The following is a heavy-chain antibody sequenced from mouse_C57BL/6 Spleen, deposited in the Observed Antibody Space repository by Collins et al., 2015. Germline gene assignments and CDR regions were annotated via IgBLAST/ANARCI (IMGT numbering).Heavy chain of an antibody. CDR3: SRGDSPRGFFDY. V-gene: IGHV1-52*01. CDR1: GYTFTNYW. D-gene: IGHD3-1*01. Sequence: QVQLQQPGAELVRPGSSVKLSCKASGYTFTNYWLHWVKQRPIQGFEWIGYIDPSDSDAHYNQKFKDKATLTVDKSSSTAYMQLSSLTSEDSAVYYCSRGDSPRGFFDYWGQGTTLTVSS. CDR2: IDPSDSDA. J-gene: IGHJ2*01.